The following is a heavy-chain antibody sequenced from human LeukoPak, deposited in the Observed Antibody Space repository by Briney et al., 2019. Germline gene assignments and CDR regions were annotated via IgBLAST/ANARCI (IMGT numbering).Heavy chain of an antibody. Sequence: SETLSLTCAVYGGSFSGYYWSWIRQPPGKGLEWIGEINHSGSTNHNPSLKSRVTISVDTSKNQFSLKLSSVTAADTAVYYCARVVAYSSGWFPLNYGMDVWGQGTTVTVSS. V-gene: IGHV4-34*01. D-gene: IGHD6-19*01. J-gene: IGHJ6*02. CDR2: INHSGST. CDR3: ARVVAYSSGWFPLNYGMDV. CDR1: GGSFSGYY.